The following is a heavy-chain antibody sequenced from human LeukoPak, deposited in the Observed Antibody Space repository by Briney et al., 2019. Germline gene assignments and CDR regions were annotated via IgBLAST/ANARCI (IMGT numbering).Heavy chain of an antibody. Sequence: GGSLRLSCAASGFTLSDLYMSWGRQAPGKGLEGVSYISSSSTYTNYSDSVKGRFTISRDNAKNSLYLQMDSLRAEDTAVYYCARHLGLSSWYDYFDYWGQGTLVTVSS. CDR3: ARHLGLSSWYDYFDY. J-gene: IGHJ4*02. CDR1: GFTLSDLY. CDR2: ISSSSTYT. D-gene: IGHD6-13*01. V-gene: IGHV3-11*06.